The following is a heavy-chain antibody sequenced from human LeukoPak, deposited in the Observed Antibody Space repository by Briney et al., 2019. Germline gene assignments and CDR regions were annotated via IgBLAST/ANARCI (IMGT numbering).Heavy chain of an antibody. D-gene: IGHD6-19*01. CDR2: FYTSGST. V-gene: IGHV4-61*02. CDR3: ARATSSGWSQGAFDI. J-gene: IGHJ3*02. Sequence: SETLSLTCTVSGGSISSGSYSWSWIRQPAGKGLEWIGRFYTSGSTNYNPSLKSRVTISADTSNNQFSLRLNSVTAADTAVYYCARATSSGWSQGAFDIWGQGTLVTVSS. CDR1: GGSISSGSYS.